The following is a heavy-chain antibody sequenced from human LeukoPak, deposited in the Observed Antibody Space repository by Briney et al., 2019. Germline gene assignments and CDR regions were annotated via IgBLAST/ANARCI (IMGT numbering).Heavy chain of an antibody. CDR1: GGSISSSSYY. V-gene: IGHV4-39*07. J-gene: IGHJ4*02. Sequence: SETLSLTCTVSGGSISSSSYYWGWVRQPPGKGLEWIGTIYYSGSTYYNPSLQSRVTISVDTSKNQFSLKLSSVTAADTAVYYCARGARYSGSYSPGRAYYFDYWGQGTLVTVSS. D-gene: IGHD1-26*01. CDR3: ARGARYSGSYSPGRAYYFDY. CDR2: IYYSGST.